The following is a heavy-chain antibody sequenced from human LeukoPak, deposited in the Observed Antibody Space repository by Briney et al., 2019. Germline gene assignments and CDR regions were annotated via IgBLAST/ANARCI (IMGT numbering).Heavy chain of an antibody. CDR3: ARDNSLGDTAWWFDP. CDR2: INPSGGST. Sequence: ASVKVSCKASGYTFTSYYMHWVRQAPGQGLEWMGIINPSGGSTSYAQKFQGRVTMTRDTSTSTDYMELTSLTSDDTAVYYCARDNSLGDTAWWFDPWGQGTLVTVSS. D-gene: IGHD1-26*01. CDR1: GYTFTSYY. J-gene: IGHJ5*02. V-gene: IGHV1-46*01.